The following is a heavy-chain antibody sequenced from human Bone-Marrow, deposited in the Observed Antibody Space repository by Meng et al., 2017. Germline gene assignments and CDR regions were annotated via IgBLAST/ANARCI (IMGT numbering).Heavy chain of an antibody. D-gene: IGHD5-12*01. J-gene: IGHJ4*02. CDR1: GFTFNNYV. Sequence: GGSLRLSCAASGFTFNNYVMSWVRQAPGKGLECVSGISGSASSTYYADSVKGRFTISRDNAKNSLYLQMNSLRAEDTAVYYCARAQYSGYDKHFDYWGQGTLVTVSS. V-gene: IGHV3-23*01. CDR3: ARAQYSGYDKHFDY. CDR2: ISGSASST.